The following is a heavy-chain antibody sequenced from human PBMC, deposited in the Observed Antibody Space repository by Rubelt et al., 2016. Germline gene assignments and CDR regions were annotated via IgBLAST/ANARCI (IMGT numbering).Heavy chain of an antibody. D-gene: IGHD2-2*01. CDR3: ARAPGVAVLYPGPFEV. V-gene: IGHV5-51*01. Sequence: EVQLVQSGAEMREPGESLRISCKGSGYTFSDYWIAWVRQMPGIGLEWMGIIYPGDSDTRYSPSFRGQVTISADTAIPTAYVQWSSLKASDRAMYYCARAPGVAVLYPGPFEVWGQGTLVTVSS. J-gene: IGHJ3*01. CDR2: IYPGDSDT. CDR1: GYTFSDYW.